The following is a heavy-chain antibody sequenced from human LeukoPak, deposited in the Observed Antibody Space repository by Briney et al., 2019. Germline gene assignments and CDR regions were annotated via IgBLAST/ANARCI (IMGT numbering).Heavy chain of an antibody. J-gene: IGHJ5*02. V-gene: IGHV3-48*03. CDR2: ISGCGSTI. CDR1: GFTFSTYE. CDR3: TRDAVVVVGPGFDL. D-gene: IGHD3-22*01. Sequence: PGRSLRLSCAASGFTFSTYEMNWVRQAPGKGLEWDSYISGCGSTIYYADSVKGRFTISRDNAKNSLYLQMNSLRADDTAVYYCTRDAVVVVGPGFDLWGQGTLVTVSS.